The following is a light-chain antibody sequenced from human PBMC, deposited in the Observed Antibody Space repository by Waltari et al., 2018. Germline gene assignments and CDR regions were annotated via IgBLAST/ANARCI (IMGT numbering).Light chain of an antibody. CDR2: DAS. J-gene: IGKJ1*01. CDR3: QKYGSLPAT. Sequence: EIVLTQSPGTLSLSPGERATLSCRASQRVSRPLAWYQQKPGQAPRLLIYDASSRATGTPDRFSGSGSGTDFSLTISRLEPEDFAVYYCQKYGSLPATFGQGTKVEIK. V-gene: IGKV3-20*01. CDR1: QRVSRP.